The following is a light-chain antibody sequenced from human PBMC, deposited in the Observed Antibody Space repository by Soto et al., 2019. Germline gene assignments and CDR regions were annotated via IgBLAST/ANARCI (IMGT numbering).Light chain of an antibody. V-gene: IGLV2-8*01. J-gene: IGLJ1*01. CDR2: EVN. CDR1: SSVY. Sequence: QSVLTQPPSASGSPGQSVTISCTGTSSVYVSWYQQHPVKAPKLIIYEVNKRPSGVPDRFSGSKSGNTASLTVSGLQAEDEADYYCSSHAGNNDFVFGTGTKATVL. CDR3: SSHAGNNDFV.